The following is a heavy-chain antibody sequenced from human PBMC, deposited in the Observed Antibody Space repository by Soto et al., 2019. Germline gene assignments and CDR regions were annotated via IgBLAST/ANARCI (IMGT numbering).Heavy chain of an antibody. CDR1: GFTFSDYS. CDR2: LTRGGTS. Sequence: GGSLRLSCAASGFTFSDYSMSWVRQTPERGLEWASTLTRGGTSYYADSVKGRFTISRDNSKNTLFLQMNSLRADDTAVYYCAKDQASGQGSFDSWGQGTLVTVSS. V-gene: IGHV3-23*01. J-gene: IGHJ4*02. CDR3: AKDQASGQGSFDS.